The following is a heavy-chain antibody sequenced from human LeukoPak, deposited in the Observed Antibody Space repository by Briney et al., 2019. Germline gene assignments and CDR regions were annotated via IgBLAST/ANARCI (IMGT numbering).Heavy chain of an antibody. CDR1: GGSISRSSYY. CDR2: IYYSWST. D-gene: IGHD6-13*01. J-gene: IGHJ4*02. Sequence: PSDTLSLTCSVSGGSISRSSYYWGWTRQPPGKGLEWIGSIYYSWSTYYNPSLKSRVTISVDTSRNQFSLKLGSVTAADTAVYYCARHGSIATGAFTYWGQGTLVTVSS. V-gene: IGHV4-39*01. CDR3: ARHGSIATGAFTY.